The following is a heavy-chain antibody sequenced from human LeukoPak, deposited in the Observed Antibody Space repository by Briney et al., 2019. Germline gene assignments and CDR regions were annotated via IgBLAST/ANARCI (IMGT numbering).Heavy chain of an antibody. J-gene: IGHJ4*02. CDR3: ARVLSRGDNYPNDY. CDR2: TNSDGTST. CDR1: GFXFSGYW. D-gene: IGHD5-24*01. Sequence: PGGSLRLSCAASGFXFSGYWMHWVRQPPGKGLLWVSRTNSDGTSTTYADSVKGRFTISRDNAKNTLYLQMNSLRAEDTAVYYCARVLSRGDNYPNDYWGQGTLVTVSS. V-gene: IGHV3-74*01.